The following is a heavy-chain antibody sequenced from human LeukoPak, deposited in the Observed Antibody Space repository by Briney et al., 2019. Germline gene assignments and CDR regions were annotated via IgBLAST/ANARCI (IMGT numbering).Heavy chain of an antibody. Sequence: SETLSLTCAAYGGSVSGYYWSWIRQPPGKGLEWIGEINHSGSTKYNPSLKRRVTISVDTSKNQFSLKLSSVTAADTAVYYCARGVARHWYFDLWGRGTPVTVSS. J-gene: IGHJ2*01. CDR1: GGSVSGYY. CDR2: INHSGST. V-gene: IGHV4-34*01. CDR3: ARGVARHWYFDL.